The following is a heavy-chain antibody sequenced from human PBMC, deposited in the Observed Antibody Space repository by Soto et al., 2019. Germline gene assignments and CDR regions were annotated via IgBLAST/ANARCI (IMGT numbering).Heavy chain of an antibody. J-gene: IGHJ3*02. CDR1: GFTFSSYS. CDR3: AREKPIAVAVFAGLGDAFDI. D-gene: IGHD6-19*01. Sequence: EVQLVESGGGLVKPGGSLRLSCAASGFTFSSYSMNWVRQAPGKGLEWVSSISSSSSYIYYADSVKGRFTISRDNAKNSLYLQMNSLRAEDTAVYYCAREKPIAVAVFAGLGDAFDIWGQGTMVTVSS. V-gene: IGHV3-21*01. CDR2: ISSSSSYI.